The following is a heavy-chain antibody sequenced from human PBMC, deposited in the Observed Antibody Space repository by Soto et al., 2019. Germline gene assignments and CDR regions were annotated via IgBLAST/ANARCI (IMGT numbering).Heavy chain of an antibody. CDR1: GFTFSSYG. CDR3: ARRQISPPRRGAAPARGGMDV. V-gene: IGHV3-23*01. D-gene: IGHD6-25*01. J-gene: IGHJ6*02. Sequence: PGGPQRLSCAAFGFTFSSYGVNWVRQAPGKGLEWVATISGSGGRTYYANSVKGRFTISRDNSKNTLYLQMSSLRAEDTAVYYCARRQISPPRRGAAPARGGMDVWGQGTMVTVSS. CDR2: ISGSGGRT.